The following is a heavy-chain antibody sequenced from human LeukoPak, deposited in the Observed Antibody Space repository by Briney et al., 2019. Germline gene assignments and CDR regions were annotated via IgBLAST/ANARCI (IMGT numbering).Heavy chain of an antibody. J-gene: IGHJ6*02. CDR3: AREGSRYYDSSDDYYGMDV. CDR1: GYTFTGYY. V-gene: IGHV1-2*02. CDR2: INPNSGGT. D-gene: IGHD3-22*01. Sequence: ASGKVSCKASGYTFTGYYMHWVRQAPGQGLEWMGWINPNSGGTNYAQKFQGRVTMTRDTSISTAYMELRRLRSDDTAVYYCAREGSRYYDSSDDYYGMDVWGQGTTVTVSS.